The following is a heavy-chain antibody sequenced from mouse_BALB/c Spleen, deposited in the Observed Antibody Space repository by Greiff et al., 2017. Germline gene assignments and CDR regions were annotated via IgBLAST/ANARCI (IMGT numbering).Heavy chain of an antibody. CDR1: GYSITSDYA. Sequence: EVQLQESGPGLVKPSQSLSLTCTVTGYSITSDYAWNWIRQFPGNKLEWMGYISYIGSTSYNPSLKSRISITRDTSKNQFFLQLNSVTTEDTATYYCARWDGSSSFDYWGQGTTLTVSS. CDR3: ARWDGSSSFDY. D-gene: IGHD1-1*01. CDR2: ISYIGST. J-gene: IGHJ2*01. V-gene: IGHV3-2*02.